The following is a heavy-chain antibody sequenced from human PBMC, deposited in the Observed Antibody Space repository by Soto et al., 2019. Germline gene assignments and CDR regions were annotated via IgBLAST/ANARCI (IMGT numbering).Heavy chain of an antibody. D-gene: IGHD6-19*01. V-gene: IGHV4-4*02. CDR2: SYHSGST. CDR3: ARAGIAVAGRSGSEWFY. J-gene: IGHJ4*02. CDR1: SGSISSSNW. Sequence: QVQLQESGPGLVKPSGTLSLTCAVSSGSISSSNWWSWVRQPPGKGLEWIGESYHSGSTNYNPSLKSRVTITVDQYKKQFSLKLSSVTAEDAAVYYCARAGIAVAGRSGSEWFYWGQGTLVTVSS.